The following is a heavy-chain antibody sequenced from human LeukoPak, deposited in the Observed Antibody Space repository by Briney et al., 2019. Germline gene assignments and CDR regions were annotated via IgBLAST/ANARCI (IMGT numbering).Heavy chain of an antibody. J-gene: IGHJ4*02. CDR3: ASRMGPGLL. CDR1: GGSISSSSYY. V-gene: IGHV4-39*01. CDR2: IYYSGST. D-gene: IGHD2/OR15-2a*01. Sequence: SETLSLTYTVSGGSISSSSYYWGWIRQPPGKGLEWIGSIYYSGSTYYNPSLKSRVTISVDTSKNQFSLKLSSVTAADTAVYYCASRMGPGLLWGQGTLVTVSS.